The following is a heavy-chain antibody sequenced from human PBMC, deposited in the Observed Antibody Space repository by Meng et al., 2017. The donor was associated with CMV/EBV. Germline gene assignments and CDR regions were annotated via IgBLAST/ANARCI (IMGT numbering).Heavy chain of an antibody. CDR3: ARGGIAGPFDY. D-gene: IGHD1-14*01. Sequence: SETLSLTCAVYGGSFSGYYWSWIRQPPGKGLEWIGEINHSGSTNYNPSLKSRVTISVDTSKNQFSPKLSSVTAADTAVYYCARGGIAGPFDYWGQGTLVTVSS. J-gene: IGHJ4*02. CDR2: INHSGST. V-gene: IGHV4-34*01. CDR1: GGSFSGYY.